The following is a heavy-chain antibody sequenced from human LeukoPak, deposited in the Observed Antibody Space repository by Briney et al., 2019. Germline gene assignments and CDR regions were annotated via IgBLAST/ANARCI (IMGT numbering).Heavy chain of an antibody. CDR2: ISGSGGST. CDR1: GFTFSSYA. CDR3: AKHTIYYYGMDV. D-gene: IGHD3-3*01. V-gene: IGHV3-23*01. J-gene: IGHJ6*02. Sequence: GGSLRLSCAASGFTFSSYAMSWVRQAPGKGLEWVSAISGSGGSTYYADSEKGRFTISRDNSKNTLYLQMNSLRAEDTAVYYCAKHTIYYYGMDVWGQGTTVTVSS.